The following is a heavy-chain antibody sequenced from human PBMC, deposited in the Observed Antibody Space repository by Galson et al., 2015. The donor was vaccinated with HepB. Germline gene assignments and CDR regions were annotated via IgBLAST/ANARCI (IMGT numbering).Heavy chain of an antibody. CDR1: GYTFTSYY. CDR2: INPSGGSA. CDR3: ARDSEKGVTTLFDY. V-gene: IGHV1-46*01. J-gene: IGHJ4*02. Sequence: SVKVSCKASGYTFTSYYMHWVRQAPGQGLEWMGVINPSGGSATYAQRFQGRVTMARDTSTSTVYMELSSLSSEDTAVYYCARDSEKGVTTLFDYWGQGTPVAVSS. D-gene: IGHD4-17*01.